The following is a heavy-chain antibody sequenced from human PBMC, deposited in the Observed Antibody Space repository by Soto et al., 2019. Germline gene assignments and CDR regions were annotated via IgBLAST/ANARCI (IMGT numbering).Heavy chain of an antibody. CDR2: INAGNGNT. Sequence: ASVKVSCKASGYTFTSYAMHWVRQAPEQRLEWIGLINAGNGNTKYSQKFQGRVTITRDTSASTDYIQLSSLRSEDTAVYYCAREGHYDFWSGYWYCFDPWGKGTLVTVSS. V-gene: IGHV1-3*01. CDR3: AREGHYDFWSGYWYCFDP. CDR1: GYTFTSYA. J-gene: IGHJ5*02. D-gene: IGHD3-3*01.